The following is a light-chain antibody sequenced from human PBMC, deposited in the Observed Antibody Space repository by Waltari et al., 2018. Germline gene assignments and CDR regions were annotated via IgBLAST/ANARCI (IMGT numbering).Light chain of an antibody. CDR3: QQYYSYPLYT. CDR2: AAS. J-gene: IGKJ2*01. CDR1: QGISSY. V-gene: IGKV1-8*01. Sequence: SSLSASTGDRVTITCRASQGISSYLAWYQQKPGKAPKLLIYAASTLQSGVPSRFSGSGSGTDFTLTISCLQSEDFATYYCQQYYSYPLYTFGQGTKLEIK.